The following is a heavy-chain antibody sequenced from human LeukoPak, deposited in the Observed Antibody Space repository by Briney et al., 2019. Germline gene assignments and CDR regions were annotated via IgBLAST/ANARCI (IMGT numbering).Heavy chain of an antibody. D-gene: IGHD3-22*01. CDR3: ARDLRVVITGSFDS. CDR2: INSDGSST. CDR1: GFTFSSYW. J-gene: IGHJ4*02. Sequence: GGSLRLSCAASGFTFSSYWMHWVRQAPGKGLVWVSRINSDGSSTTYADSVKGRFTISRDNAKNSLYLQVNSLRAEDTALYYCARDLRVVITGSFDSWGQGTLVTVSS. V-gene: IGHV3-74*03.